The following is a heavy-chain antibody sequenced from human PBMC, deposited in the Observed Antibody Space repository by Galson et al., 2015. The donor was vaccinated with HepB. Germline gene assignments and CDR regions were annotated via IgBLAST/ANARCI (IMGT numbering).Heavy chain of an antibody. CDR1: GFSFSDYY. CDR3: ARVADADYGDHSHFDS. CDR2: ISSNTIYK. J-gene: IGHJ4*02. Sequence: SLRLSCAASGFSFSDYYMSWIRQAPGKGLEWLSYISSNTIYKNYADSVKGRFTVSRDNVKNSISLQMNRLSVEDTAIYYCARVADADYGDHSHFDSWGQGTLGTVSS. V-gene: IGHV3-11*06. D-gene: IGHD4-17*01.